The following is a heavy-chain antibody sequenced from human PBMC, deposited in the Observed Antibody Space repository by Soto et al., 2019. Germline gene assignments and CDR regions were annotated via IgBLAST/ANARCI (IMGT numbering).Heavy chain of an antibody. D-gene: IGHD1-26*01. J-gene: IGHJ4*02. CDR1: SGSISSSNW. V-gene: IGHV4-4*02. CDR3: ARSTSGSSIFDY. Sequence: QVQLQESGPGLVKPSGTLSLTCAVSSGSISSSNWWNWVRQPPGTGLEWIGEIYHSGSTNYNPSLKSRVTMSVDKAKSQISLELRSVTAADTAVYYCARSTSGSSIFDYWGQGTLVTVSS. CDR2: IYHSGST.